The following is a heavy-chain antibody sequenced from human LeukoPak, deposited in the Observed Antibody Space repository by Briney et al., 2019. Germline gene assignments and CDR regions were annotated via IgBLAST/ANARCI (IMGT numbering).Heavy chain of an antibody. CDR2: FDPADGET. J-gene: IGHJ4*02. Sequence: ASVKVSCKAPGYTLTELSIHWVRQPSGKGLEWMGAFDPADGETIYAQKFQGRVTMTADTSTDTAYMELSSLTSADTAVYYCVTDPYTTTDDYNFEPQGAFRGQGTMVTVSS. CDR3: VTDPYTTTDDYNFEPQGAF. V-gene: IGHV1-24*01. D-gene: IGHD5-24*01. CDR1: GYTLTELS.